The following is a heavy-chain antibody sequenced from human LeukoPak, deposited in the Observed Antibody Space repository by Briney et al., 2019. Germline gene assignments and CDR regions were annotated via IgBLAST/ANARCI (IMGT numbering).Heavy chain of an antibody. CDR3: ARSRYNYYYMDV. CDR2: IDTDGSNT. CDR1: VFTFSSYW. J-gene: IGHJ6*03. Sequence: GGSLRLSCAASVFTFSSYWMQWVRQAPGKGLVWVSRIDTDGSNTDYADSVKGRFTISRDNAKNTLYLQMNSLKAEDTAVYYCARSRYNYYYMDVWGKGTTLTVSS. V-gene: IGHV3-74*01.